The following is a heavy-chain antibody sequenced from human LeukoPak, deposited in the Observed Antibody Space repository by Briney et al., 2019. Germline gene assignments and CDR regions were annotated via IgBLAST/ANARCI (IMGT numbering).Heavy chain of an antibody. Sequence: GGSLRLSCVASGFTFSSYEMHWVRQAPGKGLEWVSYISSSGSTIYYADSVKGRFTISRDNAKNSLYLQMNSLRAEDTAVYYCARDYGGSSPFDYWGPGALVTVSS. CDR2: ISSSGSTI. J-gene: IGHJ4*02. V-gene: IGHV3-48*03. CDR3: ARDYGGSSPFDY. CDR1: GFTFSSYE. D-gene: IGHD4-23*01.